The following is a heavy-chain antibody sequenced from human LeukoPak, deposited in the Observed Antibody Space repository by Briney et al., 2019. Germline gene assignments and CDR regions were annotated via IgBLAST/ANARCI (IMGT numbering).Heavy chain of an antibody. CDR3: LKDLYKGDSSSWYYFHY. CDR2: ISANGGST. V-gene: IGHV3-64D*06. D-gene: IGHD6-13*01. J-gene: IGHJ4*02. Sequence: GGSLRLSCSASGFIISNYAMHWVRQAPGKGLEYLSAISANGGSTYYADSVKGRFTISRDNSRNTLYLQMSSLRAEDMAIYHCLKDLYKGDSSSWYYFHYWGQGTLVTVS. CDR1: GFIISNYA.